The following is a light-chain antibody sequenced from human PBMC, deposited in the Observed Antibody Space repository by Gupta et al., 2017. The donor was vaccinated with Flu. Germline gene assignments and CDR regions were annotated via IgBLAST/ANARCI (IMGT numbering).Light chain of an antibody. CDR2: RNN. J-gene: IGLJ1*01. CDR1: SSNIGSNT. CDR3: AAWDDSLNGFYV. Sequence: ASGTPGQRVTIPCSGSSSNIGSNTVNWYQQLPGTAPKLLIYRNNQRPSGVPDRFSGSKSGTSASLVISGLQSEDEADYYCAAWDDSLNGFYVFGTGTKVTVL. V-gene: IGLV1-44*01.